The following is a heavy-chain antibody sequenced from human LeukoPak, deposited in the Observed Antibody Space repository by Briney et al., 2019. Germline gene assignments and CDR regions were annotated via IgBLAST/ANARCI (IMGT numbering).Heavy chain of an antibody. CDR1: GFTFTSSA. D-gene: IGHD3-3*01. Sequence: SVKVSCKASGFTFTSSAVQWVRQARGQRLEWIGWIVVGSGNTNYAQKFQERVTITRDMSTSTAYMELSSLRSDDTAVYYCAAADFSYDFWSGIHANWFDPWGQGTLVTVSS. CDR2: IVVGSGNT. J-gene: IGHJ5*02. CDR3: AAADFSYDFWSGIHANWFDP. V-gene: IGHV1-58*01.